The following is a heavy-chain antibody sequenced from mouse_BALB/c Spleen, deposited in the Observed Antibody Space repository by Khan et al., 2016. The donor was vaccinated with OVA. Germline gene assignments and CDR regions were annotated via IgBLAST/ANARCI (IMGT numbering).Heavy chain of an antibody. J-gene: IGHJ3*01. CDR1: GFTFSNYG. CDR2: INSDGSYT. V-gene: IGHV5-6*01. D-gene: IGHD4-1*01. CDR3: ASHLTGSFAY. Sequence: VQLKESGGDLVKPGGSLKISCEASGFTFSNYGMSWVRKIPEKRLEWVATINSDGSYTSSPDSVKGRFTISRNNAKNTLYLEMSSLKSDDTAMYYCASHLTGSFAYWGQGTLVTVFA.